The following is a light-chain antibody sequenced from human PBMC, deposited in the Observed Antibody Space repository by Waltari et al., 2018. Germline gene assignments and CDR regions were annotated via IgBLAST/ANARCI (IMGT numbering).Light chain of an antibody. J-gene: IGLJ1*01. CDR1: SSNIGSNF. V-gene: IGLV7-43*01. CDR2: STT. Sequence: QSVLTQPPSASGTPGQRVTISCSGSSSNIGSNFVYWFQQKPGQAPRALIYSTTYKHSWPPARFSGSLIGGKAALTVSGVQPEDEADYYCLLFYGGAYVFGTGTKVTVL. CDR3: LLFYGGAYV.